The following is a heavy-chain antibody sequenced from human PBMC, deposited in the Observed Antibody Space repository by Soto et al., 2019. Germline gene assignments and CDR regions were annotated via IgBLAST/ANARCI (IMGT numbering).Heavy chain of an antibody. Sequence: QVQLVESGGGVVQPGRSLRLSCAASGFTFSSYGMHWVRQAPGKGLECVAVIWYDGTNKYYADSVKGRFTIPRDNSKNMLYPQMNSLRAEDSAVYYCARDRGAAAGTRYYYGVDVWGQGTTVTVSS. CDR2: IWYDGTNK. D-gene: IGHD6-13*01. CDR1: GFTFSSYG. J-gene: IGHJ6*02. V-gene: IGHV3-33*01. CDR3: ARDRGAAAGTRYYYGVDV.